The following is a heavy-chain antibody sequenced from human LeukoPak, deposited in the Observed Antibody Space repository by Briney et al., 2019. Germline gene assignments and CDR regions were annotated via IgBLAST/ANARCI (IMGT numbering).Heavy chain of an antibody. J-gene: IGHJ6*03. CDR3: ARRVQQLSYYYYMDV. Sequence: SETLSLTCTVSGGSISSSSYYWGWIRQPPGKGLEWIGSIYYSGSTYYNPSLKSRVTISVDTSKNQFSLKLSSVTAADAAVYYCARRVQQLSYYYYMDVWGKGTTVTVSS. CDR1: GGSISSSSYY. D-gene: IGHD6-13*01. V-gene: IGHV4-39*01. CDR2: IYYSGST.